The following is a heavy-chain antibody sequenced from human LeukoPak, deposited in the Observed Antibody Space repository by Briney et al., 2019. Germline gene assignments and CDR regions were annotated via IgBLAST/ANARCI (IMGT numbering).Heavy chain of an antibody. CDR2: ISGSGGST. J-gene: IGHJ4*02. V-gene: IGHV3-23*01. D-gene: IGHD2-15*01. Sequence: GGSLRLSCAASGLTFSSYAMSWVRQAPGKGLEWVSAISGSGGSTYYADSVKGRFTISRDSSKNTLYLQMNSLRAEDTAVYYCAKDREAVGYCSGGSCATDYWGQGTLVTVSS. CDR1: GLTFSSYA. CDR3: AKDREAVGYCSGGSCATDY.